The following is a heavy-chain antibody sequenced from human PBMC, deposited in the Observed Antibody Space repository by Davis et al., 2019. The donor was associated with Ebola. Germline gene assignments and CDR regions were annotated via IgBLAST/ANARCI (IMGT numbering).Heavy chain of an antibody. CDR2: INSDGSST. D-gene: IGHD2-2*01. CDR3: AKTGGEGYCSSTSCYPFRYFDY. Sequence: PGGSLRLSCAASGFTFSSYAMSWVRQAPGKGLVWVSRINSDGSSTSYADSVKGRFTISRDNAKNTLYLQMNSLRAEDTAVYYCAKTGGEGYCSSTSCYPFRYFDYWGQGTLVTVSS. V-gene: IGHV3-74*01. CDR1: GFTFSSYA. J-gene: IGHJ4*02.